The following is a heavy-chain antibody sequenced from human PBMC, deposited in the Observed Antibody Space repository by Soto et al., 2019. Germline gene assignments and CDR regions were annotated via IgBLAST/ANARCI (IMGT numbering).Heavy chain of an antibody. CDR2: ISYDGSNK. CDR1: GFTFSSYG. Sequence: QVQLVESGGGVVQPGRSLRLSCAASGFTFSSYGMHWVRQAPGKGLEWVAVISYDGSNKYYADSVKGRFTISRDNSKNTLYLQMNSLRAEDTAVYYCAKECCCSSPSCYLDYFDYWGQGTLVTVSS. V-gene: IGHV3-30*18. J-gene: IGHJ4*02. D-gene: IGHD2-2*01. CDR3: AKECCCSSPSCYLDYFDY.